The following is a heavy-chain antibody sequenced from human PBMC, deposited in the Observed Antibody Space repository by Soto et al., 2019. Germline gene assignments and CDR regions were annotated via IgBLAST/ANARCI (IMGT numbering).Heavy chain of an antibody. CDR2: INAGNGNT. CDR3: ASRQVVAGTNDYYYGMDV. Sequence: QVQLVQSGAEVKKPGASVKVSCKASGYTFTSYAMHWVRQAPRQRLEWMGWINAGNGNTKYSQKFQGRVTIIRDTAASTAYMELSSLRSEDTAVYYCASRQVVAGTNDYYYGMDVWGQGTTVTVSS. J-gene: IGHJ6*02. D-gene: IGHD6-19*01. CDR1: GYTFTSYA. V-gene: IGHV1-3*01.